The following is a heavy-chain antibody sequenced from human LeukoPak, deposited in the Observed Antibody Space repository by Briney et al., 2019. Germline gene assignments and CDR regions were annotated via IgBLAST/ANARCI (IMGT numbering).Heavy chain of an antibody. CDR2: IYSGGST. CDR1: GFTVSSNY. Sequence: GGSPRLSCAASGFTVSSNYMSWVRQAPGKGLEWVSVIYSGGSTYYADSVKGRFTISRDNSKSTLYLQMNSLRAEDTAVYYCARVEGYCSGGSCYFGYFDYWGQGTLVTVSS. CDR3: ARVEGYCSGGSCYFGYFDY. V-gene: IGHV3-66*01. D-gene: IGHD2-15*01. J-gene: IGHJ4*02.